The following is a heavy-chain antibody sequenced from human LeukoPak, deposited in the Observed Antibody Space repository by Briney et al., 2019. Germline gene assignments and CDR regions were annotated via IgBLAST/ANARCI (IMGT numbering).Heavy chain of an antibody. D-gene: IGHD3-3*01. CDR3: ASPHYGITYYDFWSGYYDAFDI. Sequence: SETLSLTCTVSGGSVSSGSYYWSWIRQPPGKGLEWIGYIYYSGSTNYNPSLKSRVTISVDTSKNQFSLKLSSVTAADTAVYYCASPHYGITYYDFWSGYYDAFDIWGQGTMVTVSS. J-gene: IGHJ3*02. V-gene: IGHV4-61*01. CDR1: GGSVSSGSYY. CDR2: IYYSGST.